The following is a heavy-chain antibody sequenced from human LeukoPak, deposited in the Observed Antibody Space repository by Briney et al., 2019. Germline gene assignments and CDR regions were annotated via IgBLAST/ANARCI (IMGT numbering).Heavy chain of an antibody. D-gene: IGHD3-10*01. Sequence: ASVKVSCKASGYTFTSYGISWVRQAPGQGLEWMGWISAYNGNTNYAQKLQGRVTMTTDTSTSTAYMELRSLRSDDTAVYYCARDHLLLWFGELLNWFDPWGQGTLVTVSS. V-gene: IGHV1-18*01. CDR2: ISAYNGNT. J-gene: IGHJ5*02. CDR1: GYTFTSYG. CDR3: ARDHLLLWFGELLNWFDP.